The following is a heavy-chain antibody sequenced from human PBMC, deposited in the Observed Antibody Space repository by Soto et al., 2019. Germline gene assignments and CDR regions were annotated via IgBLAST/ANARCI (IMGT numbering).Heavy chain of an antibody. Sequence: GGSLRLSCQASGFNFDNYGMHWVRQAPGKGLEWVAVITYDGSNKYYAGSVKGRFTISRDNSKNTLSLHLNTLKPEDTAVYHCAKDRVGGTFYTPLGFWGQGTLVTVSS. J-gene: IGHJ4*02. V-gene: IGHV3-30*18. D-gene: IGHD1-7*01. CDR2: ITYDGSNK. CDR1: GFNFDNYG. CDR3: AKDRVGGTFYTPLGF.